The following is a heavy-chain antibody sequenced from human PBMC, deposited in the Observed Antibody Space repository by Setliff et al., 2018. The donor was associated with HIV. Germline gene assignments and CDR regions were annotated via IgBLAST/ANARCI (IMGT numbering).Heavy chain of an antibody. J-gene: IGHJ4*02. CDR3: ARGWEGGMDY. D-gene: IGHD1-26*01. V-gene: IGHV1-46*01. Sequence: ASVQVSCKASGYTFTRYFMHCVRQAPGQGLEWLGMINPSGGSTRYAQKFQGRVTMTGDTSTNTLYMELSSLRSEDTAVYYCARGWEGGMDYWGQGTLVTVSS. CDR2: INPSGGST. CDR1: GYTFTRYF.